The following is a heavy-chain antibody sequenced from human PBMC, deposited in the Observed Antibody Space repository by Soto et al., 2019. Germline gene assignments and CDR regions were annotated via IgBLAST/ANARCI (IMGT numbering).Heavy chain of an antibody. CDR3: ARALGYCSSTSCYGIYYYYYYGMDV. CDR2: IYYSGST. D-gene: IGHD2-2*01. J-gene: IGHJ6*01. V-gene: IGHV4-59*01. Sequence: LTCTVSGGSISSYYWSWIRQPPGKGLEWIGYIYYSGSTNYNPSLKSRVTISVDTSKNQFSLKLSSVTAADTAVYYCARALGYCSSTSCYGIYYYYYYGMDVWGQGTTVNGSA. CDR1: GGSISSYY.